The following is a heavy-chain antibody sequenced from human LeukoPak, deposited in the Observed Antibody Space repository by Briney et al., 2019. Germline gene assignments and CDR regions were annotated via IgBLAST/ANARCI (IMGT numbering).Heavy chain of an antibody. J-gene: IGHJ6*02. CDR2: IIPIFGTA. CDR1: GGTFSSYA. Sequence: ASVKVSCKASGGTFSSYAISWVRQAPGQGLEWMGGIIPIFGTANYAQKFQGRVTITADESTSTAYMELSSLRSEDTAVYYCARMVYAIPYYYYGMDVWGQGTTVTVSS. V-gene: IGHV1-69*13. D-gene: IGHD2-8*01. CDR3: ARMVYAIPYYYYGMDV.